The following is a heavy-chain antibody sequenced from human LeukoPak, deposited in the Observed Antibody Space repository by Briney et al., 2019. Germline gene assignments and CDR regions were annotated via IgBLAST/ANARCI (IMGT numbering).Heavy chain of an antibody. D-gene: IGHD1-26*01. CDR1: GGSFSGYY. CDR2: INHSGST. J-gene: IGHJ4*02. Sequence: SETLSLTCAVYGGSFSGYYWSWIRQPPGKGLEWIGEINHSGSTNYNPSLKSRVTISVDTSKNQSSLRLSSVTAADTAVYYCARDSGSPRAIDYWGQGTLVTVSS. V-gene: IGHV4-34*01. CDR3: ARDSGSPRAIDY.